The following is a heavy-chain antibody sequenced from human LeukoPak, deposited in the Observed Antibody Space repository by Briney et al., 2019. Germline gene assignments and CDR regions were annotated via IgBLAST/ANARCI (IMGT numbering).Heavy chain of an antibody. V-gene: IGHV1-69*04. Sequence: SVTVSCKASGGTFSSYAISWVRQAPGQGLEWMGRIIPIFGIANYAQKFQGRVTITADKSTSTAYMELSSLRSEDTAVYYCAREVYGSGSYSGMDVWGQGTTVTVSS. CDR3: AREVYGSGSYSGMDV. J-gene: IGHJ6*02. CDR1: GGTFSSYA. D-gene: IGHD3-10*01. CDR2: IIPIFGIA.